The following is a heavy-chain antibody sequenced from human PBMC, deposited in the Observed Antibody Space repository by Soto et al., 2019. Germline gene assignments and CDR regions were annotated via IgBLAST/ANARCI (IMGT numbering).Heavy chain of an antibody. V-gene: IGHV4-34*01. CDR2: INHSGST. CDR1: GGSFSGYY. J-gene: IGHJ4*02. CDR3: ARVGYSRSCYEIGDDY. Sequence: QVQLQQWGAGLLKPSETLSLTCAVYGGSFSGYYWSWIRQPTGKGLEWIGEINHSGSTNYNPSLKSRVTISVDTSKNQFCLKVRSVTAAETAVYYCARVGYSRSCYEIGDDYWGQGTLVTVSS. D-gene: IGHD6-13*01.